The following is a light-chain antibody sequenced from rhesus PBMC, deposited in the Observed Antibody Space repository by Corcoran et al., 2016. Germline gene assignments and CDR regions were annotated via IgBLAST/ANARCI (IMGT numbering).Light chain of an antibody. Sequence: DIQMTQSPSSLSASVGDRVTITCRASQGISSWLAGDQQKTGKAPKLLIYKASSLKSGVPSRFGGRGSGTDFTLTISSLQPEDFATYYCQHSYGTPLTFGGGTKVEIK. CDR2: KAS. CDR3: QHSYGTPLT. V-gene: IGKV1-21*01. CDR1: QGISSW. J-gene: IGKJ4*01.